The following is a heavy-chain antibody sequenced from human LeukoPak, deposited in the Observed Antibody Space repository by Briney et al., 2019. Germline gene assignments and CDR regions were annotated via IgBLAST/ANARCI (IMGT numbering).Heavy chain of an antibody. Sequence: GGSLRLSYAPSGFTFSSYAMSWVRQAPGKGLEWVAVISGGGSGTYYADSVRGRFTISRDNSKNTVYLQMNSLRAEDTAIYYCAKAVGSSGYFSRDAFDIWGQGTMGTVSS. J-gene: IGHJ3*02. D-gene: IGHD3-22*01. CDR1: GFTFSSYA. CDR2: ISGGGSGT. CDR3: AKAVGSSGYFSRDAFDI. V-gene: IGHV3-23*01.